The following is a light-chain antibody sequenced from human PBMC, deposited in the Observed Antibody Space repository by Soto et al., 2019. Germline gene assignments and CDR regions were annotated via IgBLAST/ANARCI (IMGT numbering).Light chain of an antibody. J-gene: IGLJ3*02. V-gene: IGLV2-14*01. CDR3: SSYTSSNTV. CDR1: SSDAGGYNY. Sequence: QPVLTQPASVSGSPGQSITISCTGTSSDAGGYNYVSWYQQNPGKAPKLIIYEVSRRPSGVSSRFSGSKSGNTASLTISGLQAEDEADYYCSSYTSSNTVFGGGTKLTVL. CDR2: EVS.